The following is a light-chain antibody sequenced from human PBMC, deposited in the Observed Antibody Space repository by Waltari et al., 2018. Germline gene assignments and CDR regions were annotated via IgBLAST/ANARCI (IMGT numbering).Light chain of an antibody. V-gene: IGLV2-14*03. Sequence: QSALTQPASVSGSPGQSITISCTGTSSDVGGYNYVSWYQQHPGKTPNPRIYAVSNRPQGVTSRCSGTKSGNTAPRTISGLQADDEADYYGSSYTSSSPVVFGGGTKLTVL. CDR2: AVS. CDR3: SSYTSSSPVV. CDR1: SSDVGGYNY. J-gene: IGLJ2*01.